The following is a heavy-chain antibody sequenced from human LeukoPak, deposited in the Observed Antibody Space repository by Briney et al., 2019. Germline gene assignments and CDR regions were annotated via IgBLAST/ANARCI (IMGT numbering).Heavy chain of an antibody. V-gene: IGHV3-49*04. D-gene: IGHD3-10*01. CDR1: GFTFGDYA. Sequence: GGSLRLSCTASGFTFGDYAMSWVRQAPGKGLEWVGFIRSKAYGGTTEYAASVKGRFTISRDDSKSIAYLQMNSLKTEDTAVYYRTRFTMVRGVIGTAQYFDYWGQGTLVTVSS. J-gene: IGHJ4*02. CDR2: IRSKAYGGTT. CDR3: TRFTMVRGVIGTAQYFDY.